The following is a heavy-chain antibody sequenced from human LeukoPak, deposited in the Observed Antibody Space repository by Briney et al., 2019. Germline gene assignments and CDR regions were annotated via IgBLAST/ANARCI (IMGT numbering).Heavy chain of an antibody. CDR3: ARDSAYSSSWYTQGSSYWYFDL. J-gene: IGHJ2*01. D-gene: IGHD6-13*01. CDR1: GGSISSYY. CDR2: IYYSGST. V-gene: IGHV4-59*12. Sequence: SENLSLTRTVSGGSISSYYWSWIRQPPGKGLEWIGYIYYSGSTNYNPSLKSRVTISVDTSKNQFSLMLSSVTAADTAVYYCARDSAYSSSWYTQGSSYWYFDLWGRGTLVTVSS.